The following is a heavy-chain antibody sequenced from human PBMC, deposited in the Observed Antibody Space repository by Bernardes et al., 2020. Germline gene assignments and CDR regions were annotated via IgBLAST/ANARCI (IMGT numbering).Heavy chain of an antibody. CDR1: GGTFSSYA. J-gene: IGHJ4*02. D-gene: IGHD1-26*01. CDR2: IIPIFGTA. V-gene: IGHV1-69*06. Sequence: SVKVSCKASGGTFSSYAISWVRQAPGQGLEWMGGIIPIFGTANYAQKFQGRVTITADKSTSTAYMELSSLRSEDTAVYYCASPLRSTTAFDYWGQGTLVTVSS. CDR3: ASPLRSTTAFDY.